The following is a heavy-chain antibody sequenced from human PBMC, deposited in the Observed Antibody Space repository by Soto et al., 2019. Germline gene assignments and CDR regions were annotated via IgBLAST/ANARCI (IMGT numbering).Heavy chain of an antibody. V-gene: IGHV1-69*01. CDR3: ARERHVEFPENLGMDV. CDR1: GGPFSSYA. CDR2: IIPIFGTA. J-gene: IGHJ6*02. D-gene: IGHD3-10*01. Sequence: QVQLVQSGAEVKKPGSSGKVSCKAAGGPFSSYAISWVRQAPGQGLEWMGGIIPIFGTANYAQQFQGRVTITAGESTSTAYMELSSLRSEDTAVYYCARERHVEFPENLGMDVWGQGTTVTVSS.